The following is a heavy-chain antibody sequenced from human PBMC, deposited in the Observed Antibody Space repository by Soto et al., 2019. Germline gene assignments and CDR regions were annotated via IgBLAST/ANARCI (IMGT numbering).Heavy chain of an antibody. J-gene: IGHJ6*02. CDR3: ARSGDFQSRYYGMDV. CDR2: IYYSGST. CDR1: GGSISSPDHH. Sequence: SETLSLTCTVSGGSISSPDHHWSWIRQPPGKGLEWIGYIYYSGSTNYNPSLKSRVTISVDTSKNQFSLKLSSVTAADTAVYYCARSGDFQSRYYGMDVWGQGTTVTVSS. D-gene: IGHD3-3*01. V-gene: IGHV4-61*08.